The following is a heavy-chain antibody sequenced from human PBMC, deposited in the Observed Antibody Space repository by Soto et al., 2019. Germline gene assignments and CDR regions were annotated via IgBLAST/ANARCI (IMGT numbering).Heavy chain of an antibody. J-gene: IGHJ4*02. CDR3: ARDSITIFGVVIIDY. CDR1: GFTFSSYW. Sequence: EVQLVESGGGLVQPGGSLRLSCAASGFTFSSYWMSWVRQAPGKGLEWVANIKQDGSEKYYVDSVKGRFTISRDNAKNSLYLQMNSLRAEDTAVYYCARDSITIFGVVIIDYWGQGTLVTVSS. D-gene: IGHD3-3*01. V-gene: IGHV3-7*01. CDR2: IKQDGSEK.